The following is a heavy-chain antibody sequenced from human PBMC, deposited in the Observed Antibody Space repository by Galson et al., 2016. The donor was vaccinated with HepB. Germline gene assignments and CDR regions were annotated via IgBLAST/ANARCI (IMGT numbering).Heavy chain of an antibody. CDR1: GFTFRMYS. CDR3: AKEDFCSRTGYPAGY. J-gene: IGHJ4*02. CDR2: IAGNGRGQ. V-gene: IGHV3-30*04. D-gene: IGHD6-13*01. Sequence: SLRLSCAASGFTFRMYSIHWIRQAPGKGLEWVAVIAGNGRGQYYADSVRGRFTISRDNSKNTVDLQMSSLRPDDTAVYYCAKEDFCSRTGYPAGYWGQGNLVTVSS.